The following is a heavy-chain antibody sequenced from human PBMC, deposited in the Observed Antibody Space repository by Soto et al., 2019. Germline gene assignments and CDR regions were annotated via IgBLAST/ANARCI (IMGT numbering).Heavy chain of an antibody. CDR1: GYTFTGYY. V-gene: IGHV1-2*02. D-gene: IGHD1-1*01. Sequence: QVQLVQSGAEVKKPGASVKFSCKASGYTFTGYYMHWGRQAPGQGLEWMGWINPNSGGTNYAQKFKGRGNMTRETSISTAYMELSRLRSDDTAVYFCARGGNDLFWYFDLWGRGTLFTVSS. CDR3: ARGGNDLFWYFDL. CDR2: INPNSGGT. J-gene: IGHJ2*01.